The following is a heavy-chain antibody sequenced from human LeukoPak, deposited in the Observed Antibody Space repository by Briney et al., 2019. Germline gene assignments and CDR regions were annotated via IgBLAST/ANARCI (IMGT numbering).Heavy chain of an antibody. V-gene: IGHV3-23*01. D-gene: IGHD3-22*01. CDR1: GFTFSSYA. J-gene: IGHJ4*02. CDR3: AKVASDYYDSSGYYSLGGDFDY. CDR2: ISGSGGST. Sequence: PGGSLRLSCAASGFTFSSYAMSWVRQAPGEGLEWVSAISGSGGSTYYADSVKGRFTISRDNSKNTLYLQMNSLRAEDPAVYYCAKVASDYYDSSGYYSLGGDFDYWGQGTLVTVSS.